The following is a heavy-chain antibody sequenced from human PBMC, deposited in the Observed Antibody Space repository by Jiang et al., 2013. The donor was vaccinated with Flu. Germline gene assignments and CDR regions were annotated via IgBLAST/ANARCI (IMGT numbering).Heavy chain of an antibody. J-gene: IGHJ4*02. CDR2: INHSGST. D-gene: IGHD5-24*01. CDR3: ARGDGSHFPFDY. Sequence: GLVKPSETLSLTCAVYGGSFSGYYWNWVRQSPGKGLEWIGEINHSGSTNCNPSLKSRVTISVDTSKNQFSLKLSSVTAADTAIYYCARGDGSHFPFDYWAQGTLVTVSS. CDR1: GGSFSGYY. V-gene: IGHV4-34*01.